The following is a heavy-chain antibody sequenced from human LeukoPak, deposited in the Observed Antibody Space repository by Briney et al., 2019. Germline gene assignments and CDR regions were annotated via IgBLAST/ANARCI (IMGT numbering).Heavy chain of an antibody. CDR2: IYTTGST. CDR1: GGPISSSSYY. CDR3: ARDSSGYYYLFDY. D-gene: IGHD3-22*01. Sequence: SQTLSLTCTVSGGPISSSSYYWSWIRQTAGKGLEWIGRIYTTGSTNYNPSLKSRVTMSVDTSKNQFSLKLSSVTAADTAVYYCARDSSGYYYLFDYWGQGTLVTVSS. J-gene: IGHJ4*02. V-gene: IGHV4-61*02.